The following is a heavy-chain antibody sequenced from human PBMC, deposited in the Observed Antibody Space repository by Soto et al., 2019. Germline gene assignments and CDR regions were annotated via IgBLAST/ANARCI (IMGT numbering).Heavy chain of an antibody. CDR1: GFTFSNAA. J-gene: IGHJ4*02. Sequence: GRPLILSCAASGFTFSNAAVCWLRKPPGKGREWGGRRKSKSAGGTTEYDAPVKDRFTITSDDSKNTLYLQMNSLTIEDTAVYYCARGNRSRGKIFDSWGKGTPVTVSS. CDR2: RKSKSAGGTT. V-gene: IGHV3-15*01. CDR3: ARGNRSRGKIFDS. D-gene: IGHD3-22*01.